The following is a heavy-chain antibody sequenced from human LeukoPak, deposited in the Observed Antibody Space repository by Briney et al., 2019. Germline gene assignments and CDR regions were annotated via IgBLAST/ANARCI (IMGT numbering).Heavy chain of an antibody. CDR1: GFTFSRYA. J-gene: IGHJ4*02. CDR3: ATLVFDSSGYSYFDY. V-gene: IGHV3-23*01. D-gene: IGHD3-22*01. Sequence: GGSLRLSCAASGFTFSRYAMSWVRQAPGKGLEWLSAISDTGGNTYYTDSVKGLFTISRDNSRNTLYLQMNSLRVEDTAFYYCATLVFDSSGYSYFDYWGQGTLVTVSS. CDR2: ISDTGGNT.